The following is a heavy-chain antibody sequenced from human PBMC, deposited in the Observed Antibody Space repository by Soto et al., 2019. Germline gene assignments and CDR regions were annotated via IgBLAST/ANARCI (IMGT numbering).Heavy chain of an antibody. D-gene: IGHD6-6*01. CDR2: ISYDGSNK. CDR1: GFTFSSYA. V-gene: IGHV3-30-3*01. CDR3: TRGMCARTGRGEDYYYYGMDV. J-gene: IGHJ6*02. Sequence: GGSLRLSCAASGFTFSSYAMHWVRQAPGKGLEWVAVISYDGSNKYYADSVKGRFTISRDNSKNTLYLQMNSLRAEDTAVYYWTRGMCARTGRGEDYYYYGMDVWGQGTTVTVSS.